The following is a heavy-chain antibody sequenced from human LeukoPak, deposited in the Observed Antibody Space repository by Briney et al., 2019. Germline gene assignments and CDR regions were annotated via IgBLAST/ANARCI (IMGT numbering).Heavy chain of an antibody. V-gene: IGHV4-4*02. CDR3: ARESYQPDSSGYFGY. D-gene: IGHD3-22*01. J-gene: IGHJ4*02. CDR2: IYHSGST. Sequence: PSGTLSLTGAVSGGSISSSNGGVGVGRPPGRGRGGMGEIYHSGSTNYNPSLKSRVTISVDKSKNQFSLKLSSVTAADTAVYYCARESYQPDSSGYFGYWGQGTLVTVSS. CDR1: GGSISSSNG.